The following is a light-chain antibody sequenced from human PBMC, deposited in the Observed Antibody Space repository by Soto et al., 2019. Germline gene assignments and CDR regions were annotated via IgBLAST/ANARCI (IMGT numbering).Light chain of an antibody. CDR1: SSDVGGYNY. CDR3: SSYTSRSTVV. J-gene: IGLJ2*01. V-gene: IGLV2-14*01. CDR2: EVS. Sequence: QSALTQPASVSGSPGQSITISCTGTSSDVGGYNYVSWYQQHPGKAPKLMIYEVSNRPSGVSNRFSGSKSGNTASLTISGLQGEEEADYYCSSYTSRSTVVFGGGTPLTGL.